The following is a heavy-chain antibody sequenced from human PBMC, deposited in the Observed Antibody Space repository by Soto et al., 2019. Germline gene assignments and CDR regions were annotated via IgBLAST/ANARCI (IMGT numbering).Heavy chain of an antibody. CDR2: IYYSGTA. D-gene: IGHD1-26*01. V-gene: IGHV4-31*03. CDR3: ARSLPGGTVFYMDI. J-gene: IGHJ6*03. CDR1: GGSITGGFSY. Sequence: PSETLSLTCTVAGGSITGGFSYWTWVRHHPGRGLEWVGHIYYSGTAYYNPSLKSRVALSVDPSQNRFSLKLSSVTAADTAIYFCARSLPGGTVFYMDIWGEGPTVTVSS.